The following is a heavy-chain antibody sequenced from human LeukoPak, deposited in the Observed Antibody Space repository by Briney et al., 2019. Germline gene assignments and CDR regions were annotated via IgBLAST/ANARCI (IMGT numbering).Heavy chain of an antibody. J-gene: IGHJ4*02. CDR1: GGSISSGGYS. CDR2: IYYSGST. V-gene: IGHV4-31*03. Sequence: SEILSLTCTVSGGSISSGGYSWSWIRQHPGKGLEWIGYIYYSGSTYYNPSLKSRVTISVDTSKNQFSLKLSSVTAADTAVCYCATYRGDIVVVPAFDYWGQGTLVTVSS. D-gene: IGHD2-2*01. CDR3: ATYRGDIVVVPAFDY.